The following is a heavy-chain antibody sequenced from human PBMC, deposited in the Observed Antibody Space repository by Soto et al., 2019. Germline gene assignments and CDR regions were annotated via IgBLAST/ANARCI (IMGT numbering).Heavy chain of an antibody. CDR3: AEGTYRTDFDY. J-gene: IGHJ4*02. Sequence: GRSLRLSCAASGFTFSSYGMHWVRQAPGKGLEWVGRTISKTDGGATAYAAPVQGRFTISRDDSKNTLFLQMNSLKTEDTAVYYCAEGTYRTDFDYWAQGTRLTRSS. V-gene: IGHV3-15*05. D-gene: IGHD1-26*01. CDR1: GFTFSSYG. CDR2: TISKTDGGAT.